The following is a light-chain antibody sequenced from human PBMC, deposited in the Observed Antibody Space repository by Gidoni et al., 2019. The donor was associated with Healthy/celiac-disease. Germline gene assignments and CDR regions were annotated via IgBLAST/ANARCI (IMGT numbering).Light chain of an antibody. CDR1: QIVTSSY. J-gene: IGKJ5*01. CDR2: GAS. V-gene: IGKV3-20*01. Sequence: IVLTQSPGTLSLSPGERATLSCRASQIVTSSYLAWYQQKPGQAPRLLIYGASSRANGIPDRFSGSGSGTDFTLTITRLGPEDFAVYYCQQYGSSPITFXQXTRLEIK. CDR3: QQYGSSPIT.